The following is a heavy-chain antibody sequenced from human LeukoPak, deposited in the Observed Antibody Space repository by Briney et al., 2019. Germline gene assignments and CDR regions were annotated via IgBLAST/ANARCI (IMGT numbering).Heavy chain of an antibody. J-gene: IGHJ4*02. V-gene: IGHV4-31*03. D-gene: IGHD4-17*01. CDR1: GGSISSGGYY. CDR3: ARGAGYYGAR. CDR2: IYYSGST. Sequence: SQTLSLTCTVSGGSISSGGYYWSWIRQHPGKGLEWIGYIYYSGSTYYNPSLKSRVTISVDTSKNQFSLKLSSASAADTAVYYCARGAGYYGARWGQGTLVTVSS.